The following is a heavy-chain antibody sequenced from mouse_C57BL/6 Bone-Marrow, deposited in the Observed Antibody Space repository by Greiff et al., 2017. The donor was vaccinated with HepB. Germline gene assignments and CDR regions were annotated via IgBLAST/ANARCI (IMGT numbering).Heavy chain of an antibody. CDR2: ISNLAYSI. J-gene: IGHJ3*01. CDR1: GFTFSDYG. Sequence: EVMPVESGGGLVQPGGSLKLSCAASGFTFSDYGMAWVRQAPRKGPEWVAFISNLAYSIYYADTVTGRFTISRENAKNTLYLEMSSLRSEDTAMYYCARHDGYPAYWGQGTLVTVSA. CDR3: ARHDGYPAY. D-gene: IGHD2-3*01. V-gene: IGHV5-15*01.